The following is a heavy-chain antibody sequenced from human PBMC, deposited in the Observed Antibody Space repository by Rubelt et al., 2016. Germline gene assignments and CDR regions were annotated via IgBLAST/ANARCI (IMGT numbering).Heavy chain of an antibody. J-gene: IGHJ5*02. Sequence: QVQLQQWGAGLLKPSETLSLTCAVYGGSFSGYYWSWIRQPPGKGLEWIGEINHSGSTNYNPSLKCRVTISVDTSKNQFSLKLSSVTAADTAVYYCARGASVFGTMVRRRGWFDPWGQGTLVTVSS. V-gene: IGHV4-34*01. CDR3: ARGASVFGTMVRRRGWFDP. CDR1: GGSFSGYY. CDR2: INHSGST. D-gene: IGHD3-10*01.